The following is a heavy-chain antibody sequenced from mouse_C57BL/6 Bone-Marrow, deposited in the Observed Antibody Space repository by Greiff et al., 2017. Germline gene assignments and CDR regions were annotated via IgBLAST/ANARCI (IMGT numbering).Heavy chain of an antibody. CDR1: GYTFTSYG. Sequence: VMLVESGAELARPGASVKLSCKASGYTFTSYGISWVKQRTGQGLEWIGEIYPRSGNTYYNEKFKGKATLTADKSSSTAYMELRSLTSEDSAVYFCARYLYYYGSSYAMDYWGQGTSVTVSS. J-gene: IGHJ4*01. V-gene: IGHV1-81*01. CDR2: IYPRSGNT. CDR3: ARYLYYYGSSYAMDY. D-gene: IGHD1-1*01.